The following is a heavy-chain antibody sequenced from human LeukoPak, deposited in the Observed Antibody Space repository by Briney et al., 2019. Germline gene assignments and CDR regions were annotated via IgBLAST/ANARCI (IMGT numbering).Heavy chain of an antibody. CDR1: GFTFSSYG. J-gene: IGHJ4*02. Sequence: GGTLRLSCAASGFTFSSYGMSWVRQAPGKGLEWVSSISSSSSYIYYADSVKGRFTISRDNAKNSLYLQMNSLRAEDTAVYYCARDHGLLRYYGSGSYYNEFDYWGQGTLVTVSS. V-gene: IGHV3-21*01. CDR2: ISSSSSYI. D-gene: IGHD3-10*01. CDR3: ARDHGLLRYYGSGSYYNEFDY.